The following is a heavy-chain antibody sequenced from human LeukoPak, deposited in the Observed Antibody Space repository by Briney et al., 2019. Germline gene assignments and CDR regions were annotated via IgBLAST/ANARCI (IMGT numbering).Heavy chain of an antibody. CDR1: GVTFDRYS. Sequence: GGSLRLSCAVFGVTFDRYSMNWVRQAPGKGLEGVSSISSVGTYKYYADSVKGRFTISRDNSNNSVYLQMDSLSAEDTAVYYCASSDYVWGKPYYFDFWGHGTLLTVSS. D-gene: IGHD3-16*01. CDR3: ASSDYVWGKPYYFDF. CDR2: ISSVGTYK. V-gene: IGHV3-21*01. J-gene: IGHJ4*01.